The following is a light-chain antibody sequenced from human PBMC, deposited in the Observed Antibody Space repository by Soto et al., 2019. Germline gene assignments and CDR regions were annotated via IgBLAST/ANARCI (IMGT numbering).Light chain of an antibody. CDR1: QSISSW. CDR2: KAS. CDR3: QQYNSPPLT. J-gene: IGKJ4*01. V-gene: IGKV1-5*03. Sequence: DIQMTQSPSTLSASVGDRVTLTCRASQSISSWLAWYQQKPGKAPKLLIYKASSLETGVPSRFSGSGSGTEFTLTISSLQPDDFATYYCQQYNSPPLTFGGGTKVDIK.